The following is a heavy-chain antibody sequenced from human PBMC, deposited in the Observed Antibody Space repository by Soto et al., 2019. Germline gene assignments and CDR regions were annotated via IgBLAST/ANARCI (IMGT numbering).Heavy chain of an antibody. D-gene: IGHD2-2*01. V-gene: IGHV4-39*01. CDR3: ARHEVSDIVVVPAAGHWFDP. J-gene: IGHJ5*02. CDR2: IYYSGST. CDR1: GGSISSSSYY. Sequence: QLQLQESGPGLVKPSETLSLTCTVSGGSISSSSYYWGWIRQPPGKGLEWIGSIYYSGSTYYNPSLKSRVTISVDTSKNQFSLKLSSVTAADTAVYYCARHEVSDIVVVPAAGHWFDPWGQGTLVTVSS.